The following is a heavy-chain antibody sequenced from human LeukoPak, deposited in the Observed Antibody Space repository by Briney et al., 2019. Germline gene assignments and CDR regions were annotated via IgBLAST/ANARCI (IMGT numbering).Heavy chain of an antibody. CDR3: ARASVEVPAAMLGIAAALGY. D-gene: IGHD2-2*01. CDR2: IIPIFGTA. J-gene: IGHJ4*02. Sequence: GASVKVSCKASGGTFSSYAISWVRQAPGQGLEWMGGIIPIFGTANYAQKLQGRVTMTTDTSTSTAYMELRSLRSDDTAVYYCARASVEVPAAMLGIAAALGYWGQGTLVTVSS. V-gene: IGHV1-69*05. CDR1: GGTFSSYA.